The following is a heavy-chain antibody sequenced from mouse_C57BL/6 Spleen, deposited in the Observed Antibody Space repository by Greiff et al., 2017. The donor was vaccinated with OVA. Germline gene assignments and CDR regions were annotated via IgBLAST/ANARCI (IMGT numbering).Heavy chain of an antibody. CDR3: ASLYYGSSSYYFDY. D-gene: IGHD1-1*01. CDR1: GYTFTSYW. J-gene: IGHJ2*01. Sequence: VQLQQSGAELVKPGASVKMSCKASGYTFTSYWITWVKQRPGQGLEWIGDIYPGSGSTNYNEKFKSKATLTVDTSSSTAYMQLSSLTSEDSAVYYCASLYYGSSSYYFDYWGQGTTLTVSS. V-gene: IGHV1-55*01. CDR2: IYPGSGST.